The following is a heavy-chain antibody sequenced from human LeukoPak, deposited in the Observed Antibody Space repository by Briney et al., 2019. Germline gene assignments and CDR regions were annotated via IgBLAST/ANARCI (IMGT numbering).Heavy chain of an antibody. Sequence: PSEALSLTCIVSGGSVISYYWSWIRQPPGKGLEWIGSISYRGNSYYNASLKSRVNISVDTARNQFSLKLSSVTAADTAVYYCARRTTMVRGEYFDFWGQGTLVTVSS. CDR2: ISYRGNS. CDR3: ARRTTMVRGEYFDF. D-gene: IGHD3-10*01. V-gene: IGHV4-59*04. CDR1: GGSVISYY. J-gene: IGHJ4*02.